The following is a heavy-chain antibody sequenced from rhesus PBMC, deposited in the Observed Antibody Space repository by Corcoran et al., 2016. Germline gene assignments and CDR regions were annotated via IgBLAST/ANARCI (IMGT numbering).Heavy chain of an antibody. CDR3: ARHGGYCSGDVCYTDNRFDV. V-gene: IGHV4-160*01. CDR1: GGSISGYY. D-gene: IGHD2-39*02. CDR2: IYGSGRTT. J-gene: IGHJ5-1*01. Sequence: QVQLQESGPGLVKPSETLSLTCAVSGGSISGYYWSWIRQPPGKGLEWIGRIYGSGRTTDYNPPLKSRVTISTDTSKNQFSLKLSSVTAADTAVYYCARHGGYCSGDVCYTDNRFDVWGPGVLVTVSS.